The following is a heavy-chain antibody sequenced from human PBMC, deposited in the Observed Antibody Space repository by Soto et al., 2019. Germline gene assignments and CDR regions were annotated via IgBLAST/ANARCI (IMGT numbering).Heavy chain of an antibody. V-gene: IGHV3-72*01. CDR1: GFTLSDHY. D-gene: IGHD3-16*01. J-gene: IGHJ3*01. CDR3: VRRWPEGGDAFDV. Sequence: PGGSLRLSCAPSGFTLSDHYMDWVRQTPGKGLEWVGRTRRKPNTYTTEYAASVKGRFTISRDDSQNSLYLQMNSLKSEDTAVYFCVRRWPEGGDAFDVWGQGTMVTVSS. CDR2: TRRKPNTYTT.